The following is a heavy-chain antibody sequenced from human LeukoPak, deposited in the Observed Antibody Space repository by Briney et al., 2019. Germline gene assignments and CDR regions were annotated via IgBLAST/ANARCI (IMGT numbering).Heavy chain of an antibody. CDR1: GFSLSTSGVG. CDR3: AHIDGDGYNRPFDY. D-gene: IGHD5-24*01. Sequence: SGPTLVNPTQTLTLTCTFSGFSLSTSGVGVGWIRQPPGKALEWLALIYWDDDKRYSPSLKGRLTITKDTSKNQVVLTMTNMDPVDTATYYCAHIDGDGYNRPFDYWGQGTLVTVSS. CDR2: IYWDDDK. V-gene: IGHV2-5*02. J-gene: IGHJ4*02.